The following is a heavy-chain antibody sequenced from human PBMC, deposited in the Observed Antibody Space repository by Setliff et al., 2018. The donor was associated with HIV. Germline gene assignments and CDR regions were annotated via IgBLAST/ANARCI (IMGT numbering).Heavy chain of an antibody. J-gene: IGHJ5*02. V-gene: IGHV3-7*01. D-gene: IGHD5-12*01. CDR1: GFTFSNYW. CDR2: IKQDGSEK. CDR3: ARVASGYDYGWLDP. Sequence: GGSLRLSCAASGFTFSNYWMNWVRQAPGKGLEWVANIKQDGSEKYYADSVKGRFTTSRDNAKNTLYLQMNSLRAEDTAVYYCARVASGYDYGWLDPWGQGTLVTVSS.